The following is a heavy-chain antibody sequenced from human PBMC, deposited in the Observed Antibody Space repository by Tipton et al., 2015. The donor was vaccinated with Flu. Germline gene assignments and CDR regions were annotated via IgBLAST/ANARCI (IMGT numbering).Heavy chain of an antibody. J-gene: IGHJ4*02. CDR1: GFTFSGSA. Sequence: QLVQSGGGLVQPGGSLKLSCAAPGFTFSGSAMHWVRQASGKGLEWVGRIRSKANSYATAYAASVKGRFTISRDDSKNTAYLQMNSLKTEDTAVYYCTPDYGDRLGPYDYWGQGTLVTVSS. CDR3: TPDYGDRLGPYDY. CDR2: IRSKANSYAT. D-gene: IGHD4-17*01. V-gene: IGHV3-73*01.